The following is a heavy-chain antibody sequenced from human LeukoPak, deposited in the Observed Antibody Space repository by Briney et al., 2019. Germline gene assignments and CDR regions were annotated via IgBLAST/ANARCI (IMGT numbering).Heavy chain of an antibody. Sequence: PGGSLRLSCAASGFTLRRYSMNWVRHAPGKGLEWVSYISSSSNSIYYADCVKGRFTISRDNAKNSLYLQMKSLRAEDTAVYYCASALTYYYDTRGSLHWGQGTLVTVSS. V-gene: IGHV3-48*01. J-gene: IGHJ4*02. CDR1: GFTLRRYS. CDR2: ISSSSNSI. D-gene: IGHD3-22*01. CDR3: ASALTYYYDTRGSLH.